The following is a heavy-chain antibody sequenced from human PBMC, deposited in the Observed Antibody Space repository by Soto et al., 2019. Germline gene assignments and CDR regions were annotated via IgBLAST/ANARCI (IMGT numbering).Heavy chain of an antibody. Sequence: QVQLQESGPGLVKPSETLSLTCTVSGGSISNYYWSWIRQPPGKGLEWIGYIYYSGSTNYNPSLKXRXTXSXXTSKNQCSLKLSSVTAADTAVYYRARDRGFYGMDVWGQGTTVTVSS. CDR2: IYYSGST. CDR3: ARDRGFYGMDV. J-gene: IGHJ6*02. V-gene: IGHV4-59*01. D-gene: IGHD3-16*01. CDR1: GGSISNYY.